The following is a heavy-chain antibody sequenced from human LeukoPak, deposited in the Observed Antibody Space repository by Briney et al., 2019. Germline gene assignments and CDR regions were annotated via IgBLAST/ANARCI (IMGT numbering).Heavy chain of an antibody. V-gene: IGHV4-30-4*08. Sequence: SETLSLTCTVSGGSISSGDYYWSWIGQPPGKGLEWIGYIYYSGSTDYNPSLKSRVTISVDTSKNQFSLKLSSVTAADTAVYYCARNPCFWSGYYTYWGQGTLVTVSS. CDR2: IYYSGST. D-gene: IGHD3-3*01. CDR1: GGSISSGDYY. CDR3: ARNPCFWSGYYTY. J-gene: IGHJ4*02.